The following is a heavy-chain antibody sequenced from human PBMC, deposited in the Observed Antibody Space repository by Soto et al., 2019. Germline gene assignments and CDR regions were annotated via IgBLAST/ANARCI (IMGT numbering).Heavy chain of an antibody. Sequence: GSLRLSCGASGFTFSEYWMHWVRQAPGKGLVWVSRIHSDGSTTNYADPVKGRFTISRDNAKNTLFLQMNSLRAEDTAVYYCARENSRSYHFDYWGQGILVTVSS. CDR2: IHSDGSTT. CDR1: GFTFSEYW. D-gene: IGHD3-22*01. J-gene: IGHJ4*02. V-gene: IGHV3-74*01. CDR3: ARENSRSYHFDY.